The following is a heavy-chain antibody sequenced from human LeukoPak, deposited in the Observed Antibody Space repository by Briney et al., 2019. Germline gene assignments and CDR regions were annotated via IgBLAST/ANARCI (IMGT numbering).Heavy chain of an antibody. Sequence: GGSLRLSCAASGFTFSSYGMHWVRQAPGKGLEWVAVIWYDGSNKYYADSVKGRFIISRDNSKNTLYLQMNSLRAEDTAVYYCAKDSYYGSGSYCFDYWGQGTLVTVSS. J-gene: IGHJ4*02. D-gene: IGHD3-10*01. V-gene: IGHV3-33*06. CDR1: GFTFSSYG. CDR3: AKDSYYGSGSYCFDY. CDR2: IWYDGSNK.